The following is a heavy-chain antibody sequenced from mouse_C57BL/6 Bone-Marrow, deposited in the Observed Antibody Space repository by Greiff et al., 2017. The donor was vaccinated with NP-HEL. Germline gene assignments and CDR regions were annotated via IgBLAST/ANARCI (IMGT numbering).Heavy chain of an antibody. CDR3: ASRSGGAY. V-gene: IGHV5-6*02. CDR2: ISSGGSYT. CDR1: GFTFSSYG. D-gene: IGHD1-3*01. J-gene: IGHJ3*01. Sequence: EVNVVESGGDLVKPGGSLKLSCAASGFTFSSYGMSWVRQTPDKRLEWVATISSGGSYTYYPDSVKGRFTISRDNAKNPLYLQMSSLKSEDTAMYYCASRSGGAYWGQGTLVTVSA.